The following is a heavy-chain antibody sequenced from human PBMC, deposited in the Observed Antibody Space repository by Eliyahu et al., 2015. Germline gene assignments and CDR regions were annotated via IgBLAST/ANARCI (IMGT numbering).Heavy chain of an antibody. CDR3: ARCSYTNNWG. CDR1: GLTFSPYW. J-gene: IGHJ4*02. V-gene: IGHV3-7*04. Sequence: EVQLVESGGGLVQPGGSXXLSCXASGLTFSPYWMXXVRQAPGKGLEWVANIKXDGSEKYYVDSVKGRFTISRDNAKNSLYLQMNSLRAEDTAVYYCARCSYTNNWGWGQGTLVTVSS. D-gene: IGHD7-27*01. CDR2: IKXDGSEK.